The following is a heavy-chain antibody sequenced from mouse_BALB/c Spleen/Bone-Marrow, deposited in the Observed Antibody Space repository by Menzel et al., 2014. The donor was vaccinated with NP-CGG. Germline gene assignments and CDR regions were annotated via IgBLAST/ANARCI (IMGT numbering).Heavy chain of an antibody. Sequence: DVKLQESWAELVKPGASVKLSCTASGFNIKDTYMHWVKQRPEQGLEWIGRIDPANGNTKYDPKFQGKATITADTSSNTAYLQLSSLTSEDTAVYYCASYYYGRYFDVWGAGTTVTVSS. J-gene: IGHJ1*01. CDR1: GFNIKDTY. V-gene: IGHV14-3*02. D-gene: IGHD1-1*01. CDR2: IDPANGNT. CDR3: ASYYYGRYFDV.